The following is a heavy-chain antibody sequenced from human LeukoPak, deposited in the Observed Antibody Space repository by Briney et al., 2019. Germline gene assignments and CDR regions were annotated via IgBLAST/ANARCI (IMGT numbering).Heavy chain of an antibody. V-gene: IGHV4-59*01. CDR3: ARDNLADYFDY. J-gene: IGHJ4*02. CDR1: GDXIRTYY. CDR2: IYYSAST. D-gene: IGHD1-20*01. Sequence: SETLSLTCTVPGDXIRTYYSSWIRQPPGEGLERIGYIYYSASTNYNSSLKSRVTISIDTSKNQVSLRLSSVTAADTAVYYCARDNLADYFDYWGQGTLVTVSS.